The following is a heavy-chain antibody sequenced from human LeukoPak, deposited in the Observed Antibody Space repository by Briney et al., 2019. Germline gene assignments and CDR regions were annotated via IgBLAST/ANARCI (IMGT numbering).Heavy chain of an antibody. Sequence: PGGSLRLSCAASGFTFSSYSMNWVRQAPGKGLEWVSYISSSSSTIYYADSVKGRFTISRDNAKNSLYLQMNSLRAEDTAVYYCAREGDTAMVIGSRAYYFDYWGQGTLVTVSS. V-gene: IGHV3-48*01. J-gene: IGHJ4*02. CDR3: AREGDTAMVIGSRAYYFDY. D-gene: IGHD5-18*01. CDR1: GFTFSSYS. CDR2: ISSSSSTI.